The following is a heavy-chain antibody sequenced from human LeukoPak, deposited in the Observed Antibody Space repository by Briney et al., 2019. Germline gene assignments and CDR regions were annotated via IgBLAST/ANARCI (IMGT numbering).Heavy chain of an antibody. D-gene: IGHD1/OR15-1a*01. Sequence: HSGGSLRLSCAASGFTFSSYAMSWVRQAPGKGLEWVSAISGSGGSTYYADSVKGRFTISRDNSKNTLYLQMNSLRAEDTAVYYCAKAESNKLGFFDYWGQGTLVTVSS. J-gene: IGHJ4*02. CDR2: ISGSGGST. V-gene: IGHV3-23*01. CDR1: GFTFSSYA. CDR3: AKAESNKLGFFDY.